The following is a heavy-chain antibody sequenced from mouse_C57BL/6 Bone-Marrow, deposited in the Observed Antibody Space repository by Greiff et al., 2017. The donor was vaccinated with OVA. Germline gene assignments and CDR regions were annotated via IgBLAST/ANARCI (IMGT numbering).Heavy chain of an antibody. J-gene: IGHJ4*01. CDR1: GYTFTSYW. CDR3: ASAYYSNPDSY. V-gene: IGHV1-64*01. Sequence: QVQLKESGAELVKPGASVKLSCKASGYTFTSYWMHWVKQRPGQGLEWIGMIHPNSGSTNYNEKFKSKATLTVDKSSSTAYMQLSSLTSEDSAVYYCASAYYSNPDSYWGQGTSVTVSS. D-gene: IGHD2-5*01. CDR2: IHPNSGST.